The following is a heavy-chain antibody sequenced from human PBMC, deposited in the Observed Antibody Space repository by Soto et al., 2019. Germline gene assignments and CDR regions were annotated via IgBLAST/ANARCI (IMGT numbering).Heavy chain of an antibody. D-gene: IGHD3-22*01. CDR3: ARDGGYYYDSSGYTAFDI. CDR1: GGSISSYY. CDR2: IYYSGST. V-gene: IGHV4-59*01. Sequence: SETLSLTCTVSGGSISSYYWSWIRQPPGKGLEWIGYIYYSGSTNYNPSLKSRVTISVDTSKNQFSLKLSSVTAADTAVYYCARDGGYYYDSSGYTAFDIWGQGAMVTVSS. J-gene: IGHJ3*02.